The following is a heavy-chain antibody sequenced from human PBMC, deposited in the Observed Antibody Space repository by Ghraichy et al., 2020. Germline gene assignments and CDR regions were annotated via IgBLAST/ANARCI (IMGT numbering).Heavy chain of an antibody. V-gene: IGHV4-59*08. CDR1: GGSISTYY. D-gene: IGHD4-23*01. CDR3: ARHPSDYGGNSLFWYFEL. CDR2: IFHSGST. J-gene: IGHJ2*01. Sequence: ETLSLTCTVSGGSISTYYWSWIRQSPGKGLEWIGYIFHSGSTNHSSSFRGRVTMSVDTSKNQFSLNLSSVTAADTAVYYCARHPSDYGGNSLFWYFELGVRSTLVTVS.